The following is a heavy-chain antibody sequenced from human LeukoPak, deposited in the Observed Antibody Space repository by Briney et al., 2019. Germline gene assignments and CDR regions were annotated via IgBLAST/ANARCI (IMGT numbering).Heavy chain of an antibody. CDR2: IWYDGSNK. J-gene: IGHJ4*02. D-gene: IGHD3-9*01. CDR1: GFTFSSYG. CDR3: ARAYYDILTGYQYYFDY. Sequence: GGSLRLSCAASGFTFSSYGMHWVRQAPGKGLEGVAVIWYDGSNKYYADSVKGRFTISRDNSKNTLYLQMNSLRAEDTAVYYCARAYYDILTGYQYYFDYWGQGTLVTVSS. V-gene: IGHV3-33*01.